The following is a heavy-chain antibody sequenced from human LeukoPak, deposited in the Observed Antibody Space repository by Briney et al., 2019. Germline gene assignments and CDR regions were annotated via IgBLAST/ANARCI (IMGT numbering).Heavy chain of an antibody. CDR2: ISGSGGST. D-gene: IGHD1-1*01. J-gene: IGHJ4*02. CDR1: GFTFSSYA. CDR3: ARGGLQLERPLDY. Sequence: GSLRLSCAASGFTFSSYAMSWVRQAPGKGLEWVSAISGSGGSTYYADSVKGRFTISRDNSKNTLYLQMNSLRAEDTAVYYCARGGLQLERPLDYWGQGTLVTVSS. V-gene: IGHV3-23*01.